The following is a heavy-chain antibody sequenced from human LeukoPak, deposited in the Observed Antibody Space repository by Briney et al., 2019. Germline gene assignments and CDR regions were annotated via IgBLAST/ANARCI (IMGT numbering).Heavy chain of an antibody. CDR2: ISSSSSYI. J-gene: IGHJ4*02. Sequence: GGSLRLSCAASGFFFSSYSMNWVRQAPGKGLEWVSAISSSSSYIYYADSVKGRFTISRDNAKNSLYLQMNSLRAEDTAVYYCARDPEGATTGASDYWGQGTLVTVSS. D-gene: IGHD1-26*01. CDR3: ARDPEGATTGASDY. V-gene: IGHV3-21*01. CDR1: GFFFSSYS.